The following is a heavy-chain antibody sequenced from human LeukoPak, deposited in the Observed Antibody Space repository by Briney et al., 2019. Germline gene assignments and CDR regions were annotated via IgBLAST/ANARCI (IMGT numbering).Heavy chain of an antibody. D-gene: IGHD1-26*01. CDR2: SYTSGST. CDR3: ARETTLGPTSRMDV. Sequence: PSQTLSLTCSVSGGSVSSGRYYWTWIRQPAGKGLEWIGRSYTSGSTNYNPSLESRVTISIDTSKNQFSLKLSSVTAADTAVYYCARETTLGPTSRMDVWGKGTTVTVSS. CDR1: GGSVSSGRYY. V-gene: IGHV4-61*02. J-gene: IGHJ6*04.